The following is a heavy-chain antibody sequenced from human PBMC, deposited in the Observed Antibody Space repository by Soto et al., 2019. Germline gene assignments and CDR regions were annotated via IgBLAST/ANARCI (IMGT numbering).Heavy chain of an antibody. J-gene: IGHJ2*01. CDR2: ISGSGGST. CDR1: GFTFSSYA. CDR3: AKLTVGWYFDL. D-gene: IGHD3-10*01. Sequence: EVQLLESGGGLVQPGGSLRLSCAASGFTFSSYAMNWVRQAPGKGLEWVSVISGSGGSTYYADSVKGRFTISRDNSKNTLYLQMTSLRAEDTAVYYCAKLTVGWYFDLWGRGTLVTVSS. V-gene: IGHV3-23*01.